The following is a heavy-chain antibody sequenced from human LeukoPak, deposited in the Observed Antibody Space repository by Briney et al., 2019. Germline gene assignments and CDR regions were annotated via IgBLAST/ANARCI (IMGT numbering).Heavy chain of an antibody. V-gene: IGHV1-69*13. Sequence: ASVKVSCKASGGTFSSYAISWVRQAPGQGLEWMGGIIPIFGTANYVQKFQGRVTITAGESTSTAYMELSSLRSEDTAVYYCARETLGGRGYYYYGMDVWGQGTTVTVSS. CDR1: GGTFSSYA. CDR2: IIPIFGTA. D-gene: IGHD4-23*01. CDR3: ARETLGGRGYYYYGMDV. J-gene: IGHJ6*02.